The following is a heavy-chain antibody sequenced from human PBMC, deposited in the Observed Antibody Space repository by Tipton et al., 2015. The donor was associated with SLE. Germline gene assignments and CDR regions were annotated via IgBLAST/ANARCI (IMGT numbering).Heavy chain of an antibody. V-gene: IGHV3-23*03. Sequence: SLRLSCAASGFTFSGYYWSWVRQAPGKGLEWVSVIYSGGSSTYYADSVKGRFTISRDNSKNTLYLQMNSLRAEDTAVYYCAKDRGRSSWYFDYWGQGTLVTVSS. D-gene: IGHD6-13*01. CDR2: IYSGGSST. J-gene: IGHJ4*02. CDR1: GFTFSGYY. CDR3: AKDRGRSSWYFDY.